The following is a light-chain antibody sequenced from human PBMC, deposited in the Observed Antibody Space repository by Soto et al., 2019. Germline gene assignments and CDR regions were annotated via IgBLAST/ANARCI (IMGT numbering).Light chain of an antibody. CDR2: GAS. V-gene: IGKV3-15*01. Sequence: EIVMTQSPATLSVSPGERATLSCRASQSVNSNFAWYQQKPGQAPRLLIYGASTRATGIPARFSGSGSGTEFTLTISSLQSEDFAVYYCQQYNNWPYTFGQGTRLEIK. CDR3: QQYNNWPYT. J-gene: IGKJ2*01. CDR1: QSVNSN.